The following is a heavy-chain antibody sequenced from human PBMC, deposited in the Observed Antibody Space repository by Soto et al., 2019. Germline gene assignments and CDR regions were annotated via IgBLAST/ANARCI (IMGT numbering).Heavy chain of an antibody. J-gene: IGHJ4*02. D-gene: IGHD3-22*01. CDR1: GGSISSSSYY. CDR3: AKDTYYHDSTGLYVFDY. CDR2: IYYSGST. Sequence: SETLSLTYTVSGGSISSSSYYWGCIRQPPGKGLEWIGSIYYSGSTYYNPSLKSRVTISVDTSKNQFSLKLSSVTAADTAVYYCAKDTYYHDSTGLYVFDYWGQGTPVTVSS. V-gene: IGHV4-39*02.